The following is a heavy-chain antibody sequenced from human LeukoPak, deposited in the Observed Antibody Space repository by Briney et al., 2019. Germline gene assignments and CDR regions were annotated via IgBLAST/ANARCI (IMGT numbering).Heavy chain of an antibody. CDR2: IYSGGST. D-gene: IGHD5-12*01. CDR3: ARSGYAELDY. V-gene: IGHV3-53*01. Sequence: GGSLRLSCAASGFTFSSYSMSWVRQAPGKGLEWVSVIYSGGSTYYADSVKGRFTISRDNSKNTLYLQMNSLRAEDTAVYYCARSGYAELDYWGQGTLVTVSS. J-gene: IGHJ4*02. CDR1: GFTFSSYS.